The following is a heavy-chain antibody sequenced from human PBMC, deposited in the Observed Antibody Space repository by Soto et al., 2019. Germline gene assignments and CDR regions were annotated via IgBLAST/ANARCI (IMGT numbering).Heavy chain of an antibody. V-gene: IGHV4-39*01. CDR2: IYYSGST. CDR3: ARLTYYDFWSGTNDY. D-gene: IGHD3-3*01. CDR1: GGSISSSSYY. J-gene: IGHJ4*02. Sequence: SETLSLTCTVSGGSISSSSYYWGWIRQPPGKGLEWIGSIYYSGSTYYNPSLKSRVTISVDTSKNQFSLKLSSVTAADTAVYYCARLTYYDFWSGTNDYWGQGTLVTVSS.